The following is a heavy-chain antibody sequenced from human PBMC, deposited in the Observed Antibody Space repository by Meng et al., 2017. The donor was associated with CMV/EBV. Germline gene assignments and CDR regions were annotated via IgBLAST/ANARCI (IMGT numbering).Heavy chain of an antibody. D-gene: IGHD3-3*01. CDR3: ASLYYDFWSGYWGNYYYGMDV. CDR2: INPNSGGT. V-gene: IGHV1-2*02. CDR1: GYTFTGYY. J-gene: IGHJ6*02. Sequence: VSVKVSCKASGYTFTGYYMHWVRQAPGQGLEWMGWINPNSGGTNYAQKFQGRVTMTRDTSISTAYMELSRLRSDDTAVYYCASLYYDFWSGYWGNYYYGMDVWGQGTTVTVSS.